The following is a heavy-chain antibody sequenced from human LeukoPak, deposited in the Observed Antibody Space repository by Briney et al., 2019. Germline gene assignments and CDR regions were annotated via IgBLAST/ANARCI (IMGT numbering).Heavy chain of an antibody. CDR1: GFTFSSYW. Sequence: GGSLRLSCAASGFTFSSYWMSWVRRAPGKGLEWVANIKQDGSEEYYVDSVKGRFTISRDNAKNSLYLQMNSLRAEDTAVYYCARDRSRATLDYWGQGTLVTVSS. CDR3: ARDRSRATLDY. D-gene: IGHD5-24*01. V-gene: IGHV3-7*01. CDR2: IKQDGSEE. J-gene: IGHJ4*02.